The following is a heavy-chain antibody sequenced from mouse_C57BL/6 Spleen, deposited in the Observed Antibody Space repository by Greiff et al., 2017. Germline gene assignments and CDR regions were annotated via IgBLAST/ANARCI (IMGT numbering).Heavy chain of an antibody. V-gene: IGHV1-66*01. Sequence: VMLVESGPELVKPGASVKISCKASGYSFTSYYIHWVKQRPGQGLEWIGWIYPGSGNTKYNEKFKGKATLTADTSSSTAYMQLSSLTSEDSAVYYCARWGLGRGYFDYWGQGTTLTVSS. CDR3: ARWGLGRGYFDY. CDR2: IYPGSGNT. D-gene: IGHD4-1*01. CDR1: GYSFTSYY. J-gene: IGHJ2*01.